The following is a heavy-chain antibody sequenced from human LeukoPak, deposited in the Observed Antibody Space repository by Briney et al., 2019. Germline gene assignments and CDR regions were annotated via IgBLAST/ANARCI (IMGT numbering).Heavy chain of an antibody. J-gene: IGHJ4*02. Sequence: GRSLRLSCAASGFTFDDYAMHWIRQAPGKGQEWVSGISWDSGSIGYADSVKGRFTISRDNAKNSLYLQMNSLRAEDTALYYCAKDKGIYSGSYTGYFDYWGQGTLVTVSS. CDR3: AKDKGIYSGSYTGYFDY. V-gene: IGHV3-9*01. CDR1: GFTFDDYA. D-gene: IGHD1-26*01. CDR2: ISWDSGSI.